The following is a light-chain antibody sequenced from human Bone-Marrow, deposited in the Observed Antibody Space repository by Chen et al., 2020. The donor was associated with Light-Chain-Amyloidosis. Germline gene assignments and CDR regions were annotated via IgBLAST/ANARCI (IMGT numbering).Light chain of an antibody. V-gene: IGKV3-15*01. Sequence: VMTQSLVALSVSPGDTATLSCRASQSIRGNLAWYQQRPGQAPRLLIYGASARATRIPARFSGSVFETDFTLTISTIQSEDFAVYYCQQYNNWPLTFGQGTRVDIK. CDR1: QSIRGN. CDR3: QQYNNWPLT. J-gene: IGKJ1*01. CDR2: GAS.